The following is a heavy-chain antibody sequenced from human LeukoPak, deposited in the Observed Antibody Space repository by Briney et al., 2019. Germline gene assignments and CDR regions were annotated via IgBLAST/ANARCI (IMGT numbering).Heavy chain of an antibody. V-gene: IGHV4-59*08. J-gene: IGHJ4*02. Sequence: PSESLSLTCTVSGGSISSYYWSWIRQPPGKGLEWIGYIYDSGRTNYNPSLKSRVTISVDTSKNQFSLTLSSVTAADTAVYYCARHPPQGYSSGLYYFDYWGQGTLVTVSS. CDR1: GGSISSYY. CDR3: ARHPPQGYSSGLYYFDY. CDR2: IYDSGRT. D-gene: IGHD6-19*01.